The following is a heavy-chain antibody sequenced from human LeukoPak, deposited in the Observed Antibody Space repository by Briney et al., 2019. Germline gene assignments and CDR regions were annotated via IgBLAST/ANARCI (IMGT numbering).Heavy chain of an antibody. CDR1: GFTFSSYE. D-gene: IGHD4-11*01. Sequence: GGSLRLSCAASGFTFSSYEMNWVRQAPGKGREWVSSISSGSTYIYYADSVKGRFTISRDNAKNSLYLQMNSLRAEDTAVYYCARGRTSGGMTTDIDYWGQGTLVTVSS. CDR3: ARGRTSGGMTTDIDY. V-gene: IGHV3-21*01. CDR2: ISSGSTYI. J-gene: IGHJ4*02.